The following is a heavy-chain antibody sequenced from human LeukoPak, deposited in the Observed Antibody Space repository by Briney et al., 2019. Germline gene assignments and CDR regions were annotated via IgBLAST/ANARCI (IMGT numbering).Heavy chain of an antibody. V-gene: IGHV3-66*01. CDR3: AIDVSASYWAFDI. D-gene: IGHD3-10*01. Sequence: GGSLRLSCAASGFIVSNNYMNWVRQAPGKGLEWVSVVYSGGSTSYADSVKGRFTISRDNSRNTLYLQMNSLRAEDTAVYYCAIDVSASYWAFDIWGQGTMVTVSS. CDR1: GFIVSNNY. CDR2: VYSGGST. J-gene: IGHJ3*02.